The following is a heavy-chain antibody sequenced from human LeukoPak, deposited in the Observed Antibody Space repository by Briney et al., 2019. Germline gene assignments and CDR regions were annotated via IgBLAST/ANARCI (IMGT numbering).Heavy chain of an antibody. CDR3: ARGTLMVRGVIDDY. CDR2: IIPILGIA. Sequence: SVKVSCKASGYTFTGYYMHWVRQAPGQGLAWMGRIIPILGIANYAQKFQGRVTITADKSTSTAYMELSSLRSEDTAVYYCARGTLMVRGVIDDYWGQGTLVTVSS. D-gene: IGHD3-10*01. J-gene: IGHJ4*02. V-gene: IGHV1-69*04. CDR1: GYTFTGYY.